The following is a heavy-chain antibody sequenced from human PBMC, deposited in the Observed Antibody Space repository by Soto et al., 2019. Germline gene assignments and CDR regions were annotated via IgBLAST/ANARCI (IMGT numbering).Heavy chain of an antibody. Sequence: GGYKRVSRAASGGTFGSYVMLLVSKATGKGLEWVSRIDGGGSDTYYADSVKGRFTISRDNAKNTLYLQMNSLRAEDTAVYYCASFCSSGYYYSPCGLDVWGERSTVTVSS. D-gene: IGHD3-22*01. CDR3: ASFCSSGYYYSPCGLDV. CDR2: IDGGGSDT. CDR1: GGTFGSYV. J-gene: IGHJ6*04. V-gene: IGHV3-74*01.